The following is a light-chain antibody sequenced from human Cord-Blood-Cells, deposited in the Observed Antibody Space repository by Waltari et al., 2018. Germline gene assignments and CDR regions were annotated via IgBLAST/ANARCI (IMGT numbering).Light chain of an antibody. J-gene: IGKJ5*01. Sequence: DIQMTQSPSSLSASVGDRVTIPCQASQDISNYLNWYQQKPGKAPKLLLYDASNLETGVPSRFSGSGSGTDVTFTISSLQPEDIATYYCQQYDNLPITFGQGTRLEIK. V-gene: IGKV1-33*01. CDR2: DAS. CDR3: QQYDNLPIT. CDR1: QDISNY.